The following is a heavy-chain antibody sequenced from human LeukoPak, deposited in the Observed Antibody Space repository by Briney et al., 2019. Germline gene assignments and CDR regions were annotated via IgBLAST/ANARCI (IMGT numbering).Heavy chain of an antibody. Sequence: GGSLRLSCAASGFTFSSYAMHWVRQAPGKGLEWVAIIWSDGNNKYYADSVEGRFTITRDTSKNTLFLQMNSLRAEDTAVYYCARGQPGVAAAGNLDYWGQGTLVTVSS. CDR1: GFTFSSYA. D-gene: IGHD6-13*01. CDR3: ARGQPGVAAAGNLDY. J-gene: IGHJ4*02. CDR2: IWSDGNNK. V-gene: IGHV3-33*01.